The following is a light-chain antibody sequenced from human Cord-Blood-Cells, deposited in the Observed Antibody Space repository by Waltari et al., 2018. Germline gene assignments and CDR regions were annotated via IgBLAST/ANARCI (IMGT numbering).Light chain of an antibody. CDR1: SGSVSTSYY. V-gene: IGLV8-61*01. Sequence: QTVVTQEPSFSVSPGGTVTLTCGLSSGSVSTSYYPSWYQQTPGQAPRTLIYSRNTRSSGVPDRFSGSIRGNKAALTITGAQADDESDYYCGLYMGSGISVFGGGTKLTVL. CDR2: SRN. CDR3: GLYMGSGISV. J-gene: IGLJ3*02.